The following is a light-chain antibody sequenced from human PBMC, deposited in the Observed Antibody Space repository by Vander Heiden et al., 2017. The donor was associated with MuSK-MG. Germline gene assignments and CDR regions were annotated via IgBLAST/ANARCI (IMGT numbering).Light chain of an antibody. J-gene: IGKJ5*01. CDR2: GAS. Sequence: EIVLTQSPGTLSLSPGERATLSCRARQSVSSSYLAWYQQNPGQAPRLLIYGASSRATGLPDRFSARPHGPDFTLTISMREPEAFTLYSCQQCCKSPAITFGQGTRLXIK. CDR3: QQCCKSPAIT. CDR1: QSVSSSY. V-gene: IGKV3-20*01.